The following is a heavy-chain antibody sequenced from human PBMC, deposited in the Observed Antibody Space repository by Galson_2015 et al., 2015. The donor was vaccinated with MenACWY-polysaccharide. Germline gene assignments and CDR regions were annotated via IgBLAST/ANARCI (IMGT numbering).Heavy chain of an antibody. CDR2: TSHSGETT. V-gene: IGHV3-11*01. CDR3: ARFAKTKTARPLYGLDV. CDR1: GFTFTDYY. Sequence: SLRLSCAASGFTFTDYYMSWIRQAPGKGLEWVSYTSHSGETTYSADSVQGRFTISRDNARNSLYLQMHSLRAEDTAVYYCARFAKTKTARPLYGLDVWGHGTTVIVSS. D-gene: IGHD6-6*01. J-gene: IGHJ6*02.